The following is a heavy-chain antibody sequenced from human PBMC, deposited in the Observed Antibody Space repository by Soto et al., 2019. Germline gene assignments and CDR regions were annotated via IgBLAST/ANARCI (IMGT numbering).Heavy chain of an antibody. J-gene: IGHJ2*01. CDR2: IYYSGST. CDR1: GGSISSGGYY. D-gene: IGHD2-21*02. Sequence: QVQLQESGPGLVKPSQTLSLTCTVSGGSISSGGYYWSWIRPHPGKGLEWIGYIYYSGSTYYNPSLKSRVTISVDTSKNQFSLKLSSVTAADTAVYYCARDSLVVTARYFDLWGRGTLVTVSS. V-gene: IGHV4-31*03. CDR3: ARDSLVVTARYFDL.